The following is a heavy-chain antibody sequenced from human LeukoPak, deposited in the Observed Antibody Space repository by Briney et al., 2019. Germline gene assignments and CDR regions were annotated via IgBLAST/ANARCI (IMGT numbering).Heavy chain of an antibody. D-gene: IGHD6-13*01. CDR2: ISSSSSYI. Sequence: GGSLRLSCAASGFTFSSYSMNWVRQAPGKGLEWVSSISSSSSYIYYADSVKGRFTISRDNAKNSLYLRMNSLRAGDTAVYYCARTIAAAGTLDFDYWGQGTLVTVSS. CDR1: GFTFSSYS. V-gene: IGHV3-21*01. CDR3: ARTIAAAGTLDFDY. J-gene: IGHJ4*02.